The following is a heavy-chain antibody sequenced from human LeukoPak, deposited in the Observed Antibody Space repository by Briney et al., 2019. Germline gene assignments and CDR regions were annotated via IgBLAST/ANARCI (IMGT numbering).Heavy chain of an antibody. J-gene: IGHJ4*02. CDR3: ARGYSSPVPNFDY. D-gene: IGHD6-13*01. V-gene: IGHV1-2*02. CDR2: INPNNGGT. Sequence: ASVKVSCKASGYTFISYGISWVRQAPGQGLEWMGWINPNNGGTSYAQKFQGRVTMTRDTSITTAYMELPSLTSDDTAVYYCARGYSSPVPNFDYWGQGTLVTVSS. CDR1: GYTFISYG.